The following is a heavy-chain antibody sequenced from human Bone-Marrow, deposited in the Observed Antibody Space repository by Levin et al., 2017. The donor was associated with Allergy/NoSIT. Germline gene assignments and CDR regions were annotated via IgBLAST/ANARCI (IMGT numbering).Heavy chain of an antibody. Sequence: SETLSLTCAVSGGSINSSNWWSWVRQPPGKGLEWIGEIYQSGNTDYNPSLKSRVTISVDNSKNHFFLKLSSVTAADTAVYYCATCGDDCMDVFGIWGQGTMVTVSS. CDR3: ATCGDDCMDVFGI. CDR2: IYQSGNT. CDR1: GGSINSSNW. V-gene: IGHV4-4*02. D-gene: IGHD2-21*02. J-gene: IGHJ3*02.